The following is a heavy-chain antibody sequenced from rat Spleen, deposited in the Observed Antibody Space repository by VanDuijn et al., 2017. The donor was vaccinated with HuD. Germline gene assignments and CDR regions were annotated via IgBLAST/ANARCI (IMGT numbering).Heavy chain of an antibody. CDR3: TTGAHFDGSYYYADYFAY. CDR1: GFTFSNSG. J-gene: IGHJ3*01. D-gene: IGHD1-12*02. V-gene: IGHV5-20*01. Sequence: EVQLVESGGGLVQPGRSMKLSCAASGFTFSNSGMAWVRQAPRRGLEWVAYISYDGGSTYYRDSVKGRFSISRDNARNTLYLQMDSLRSGDTATYYCTTGAHFDGSYYYADYFAYWGQGTLVTVSS. CDR2: ISYDGGST.